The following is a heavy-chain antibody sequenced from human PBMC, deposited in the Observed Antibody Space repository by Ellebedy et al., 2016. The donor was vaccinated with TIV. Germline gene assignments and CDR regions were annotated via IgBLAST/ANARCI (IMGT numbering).Heavy chain of an antibody. CDR2: IKQDGSEK. D-gene: IGHD4-17*01. V-gene: IGHV3-7*01. J-gene: IGHJ3*02. Sequence: GESLKISCGASGFSFRSYWMTWVRQAPGKGLEWVANIKQDGSEKYYVDSVKGRFTISRDNAKNSLFLQMNSLGVEDTAVYYCATDGSYGDYLSPAHASVMWGQGTLVSVSS. CDR3: ATDGSYGDYLSPAHASVM. CDR1: GFSFRSYW.